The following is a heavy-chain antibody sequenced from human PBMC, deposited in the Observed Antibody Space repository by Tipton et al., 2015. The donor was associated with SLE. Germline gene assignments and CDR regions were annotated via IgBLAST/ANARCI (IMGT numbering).Heavy chain of an antibody. CDR3: ARRNYDVLTGYYDAFDI. D-gene: IGHD3-9*01. J-gene: IGHJ3*02. CDR1: GGSVTRSSSY. Sequence: TLSLTCSVAGGSVTRSSSYWGWVRQSPGKGLEWIGEVYHSGSTNYNPSLKSRVTISVDKSKNQFSLKLTSVTATDTAVYNCARRNYDVLTGYYDAFDIWGQGTMVTVSS. V-gene: IGHV4-39*07. CDR2: VYHSGST.